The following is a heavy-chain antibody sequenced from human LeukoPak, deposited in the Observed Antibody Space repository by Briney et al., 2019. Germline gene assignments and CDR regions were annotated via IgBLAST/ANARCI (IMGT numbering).Heavy chain of an antibody. D-gene: IGHD2-15*01. J-gene: IGHJ4*02. CDR2: ISSSSSYI. CDR3: ARGSYNSNHVVVRRPFDH. V-gene: IGHV3-21*01. CDR1: GFTFSSYS. Sequence: GGSLRLSCAASGFTFSSYSMNWVRQAPGKGLEWVSSISSSSSYIYYADSVKGRFTISRDNAKNSLYLQMNSLRAEDTAVYHCARGSYNSNHVVVRRPFDHWGQGTLVTVSS.